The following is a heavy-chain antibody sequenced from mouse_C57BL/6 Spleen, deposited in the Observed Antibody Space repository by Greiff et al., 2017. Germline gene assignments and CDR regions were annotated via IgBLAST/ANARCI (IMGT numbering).Heavy chain of an antibody. CDR2: ISYDGSN. CDR1: GYSITSGYY. Sequence: DVTLQASGPGLVKPSQSLSLTCSVTGYSITSGYYWNWIRQFPGNKLEWMGYISYDGSNNYNPSLKNRISITRYTSKNQFFLKLNSVTTEDTATYYCARESNYESFAWFAYWGQGTLVTVSA. V-gene: IGHV3-6*01. J-gene: IGHJ3*01. CDR3: ARESNYESFAWFAY. D-gene: IGHD2-5*01.